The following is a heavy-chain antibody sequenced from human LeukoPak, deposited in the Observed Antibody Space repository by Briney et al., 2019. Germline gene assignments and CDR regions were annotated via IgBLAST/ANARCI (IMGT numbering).Heavy chain of an antibody. J-gene: IGHJ4*02. D-gene: IGHD3/OR15-3a*01. V-gene: IGHV3-7*01. CDR2: IKQDGSEK. CDR1: GFTFSSYW. Sequence: GGSLRLSCAASGFTFSSYWMSWVRQAPGKGLEWVANIKQDGSEKYYVDSVKGRFATSRDNAKNSLYLQINNVGADDTAAYYCARDQDWAFDYWGRGTLVTVSS. CDR3: ARDQDWAFDY.